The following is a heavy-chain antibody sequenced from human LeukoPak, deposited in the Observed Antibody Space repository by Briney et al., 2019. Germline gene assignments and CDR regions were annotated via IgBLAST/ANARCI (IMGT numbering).Heavy chain of an antibody. J-gene: IGHJ4*02. Sequence: SETLSLTCTVSGGSISSSSYYWGWIRQPPGKGLEWIGSIYYSGSTYYNPSLKSRVTISVDTSKNQFSLKLSSVTAADTAVYYCARDYNPENVFEAWGQGTLVTVSS. CDR2: IYYSGST. D-gene: IGHD1-14*01. V-gene: IGHV4-39*07. CDR3: ARDYNPENVFEA. CDR1: GGSISSSSYY.